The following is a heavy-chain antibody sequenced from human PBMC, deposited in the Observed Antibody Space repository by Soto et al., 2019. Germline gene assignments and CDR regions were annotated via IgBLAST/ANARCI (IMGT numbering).Heavy chain of an antibody. CDR3: AHGSFCRGAHFDC. Sequence: QITLKESGPTLMKPTQTLTLTCSFSGFSLSTSGAAVGWVRQPPGKALDWLALIYWDDDKRYSPSLKSRVTITKDTSKNQVVLTMTNMSPVDTATYYCAHGSFCRGAHFDCWGPGTLVTVSS. CDR2: IYWDDDK. J-gene: IGHJ4*02. D-gene: IGHD3-10*01. V-gene: IGHV2-5*02. CDR1: GFSLSTSGAA.